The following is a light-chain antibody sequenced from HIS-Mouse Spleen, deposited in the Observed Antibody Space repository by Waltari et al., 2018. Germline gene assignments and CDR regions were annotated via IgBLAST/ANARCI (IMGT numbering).Light chain of an antibody. J-gene: IGLJ3*02. CDR2: EGS. Sequence: QSALTQPASVSGSHGQSITISCTGTSSDVGSYNLVSWYQQHPGKAPKPMIYEGSKRPSGVSNRFSGSKSGNTASLTISGLQAEDEADYYCCSYAGSSTWVFGGGTKLTVL. V-gene: IGLV2-23*01. CDR3: CSYAGSSTWV. CDR1: SSDVGSYNL.